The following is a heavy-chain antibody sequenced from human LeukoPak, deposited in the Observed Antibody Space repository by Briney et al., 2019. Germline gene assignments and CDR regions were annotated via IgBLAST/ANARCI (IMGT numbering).Heavy chain of an antibody. CDR3: TRDRGYCRNSDCYHYYMDV. CDR1: GGTFKSYP. Sequence: GAPVKVSCRASGGTFKSYPINWVRQAPGLGLEWMGGIMPSFGPTNYAQKFQGRVTITADESTSTVYMDLSSLSSEDTAVYYCTRDRGYCRNSDCYHYYMDVWGGGTTVTVSS. V-gene: IGHV1-69*13. J-gene: IGHJ6*03. D-gene: IGHD2-8*01. CDR2: IMPSFGPT.